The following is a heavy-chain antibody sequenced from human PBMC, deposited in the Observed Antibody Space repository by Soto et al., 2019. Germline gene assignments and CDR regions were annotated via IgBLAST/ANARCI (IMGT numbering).Heavy chain of an antibody. J-gene: IGHJ4*02. CDR3: AKDGFGGAGQLWLVRFPDY. Sequence: QVQLVESGGGVVQPGRSLRLSCTASGFTFSSYGIHWVRQAPGKGLEWVAVISSDGSNKYYTDSVKGRFTISRDNSNNPLFLQMNSRRAEDTAVYFCAKDGFGGAGQLWLVRFPDYWGQGTLVTVSS. V-gene: IGHV3-30*18. D-gene: IGHD6-19*01. CDR2: ISSDGSNK. CDR1: GFTFSSYG.